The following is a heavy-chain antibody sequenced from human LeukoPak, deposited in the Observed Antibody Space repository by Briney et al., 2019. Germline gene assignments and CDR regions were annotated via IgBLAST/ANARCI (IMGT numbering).Heavy chain of an antibody. CDR1: GFTVSSNY. CDR3: AREGFSGGSLPIDY. J-gene: IGHJ4*02. CDR2: ISSSSSYI. V-gene: IGHV3-21*01. D-gene: IGHD2-15*01. Sequence: GGSLRLSSAASGFTVSSNYMSWVRQAPGKGLEWVSSISSSSSYIYYADSVKGRFTISRDNAKNSLYLQMNSLRAEDTAVYYCAREGFSGGSLPIDYWGQGTLVTVSS.